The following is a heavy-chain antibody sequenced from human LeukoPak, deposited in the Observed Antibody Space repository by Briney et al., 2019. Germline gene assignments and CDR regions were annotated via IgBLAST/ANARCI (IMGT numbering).Heavy chain of an antibody. CDR1: GFTFSTYW. D-gene: IGHD4-17*01. Sequence: PGGSLRLSCAASGFTFSTYWMTWARQAPGKGLEWVATIKPDGSEEYYVDSVKGRFTISRDNAKNSLYLQMNSLRAEDTAVYYCAKGHSDFGTGFDLWGQGTLVTVS. V-gene: IGHV3-7*05. J-gene: IGHJ4*02. CDR3: AKGHSDFGTGFDL. CDR2: IKPDGSEE.